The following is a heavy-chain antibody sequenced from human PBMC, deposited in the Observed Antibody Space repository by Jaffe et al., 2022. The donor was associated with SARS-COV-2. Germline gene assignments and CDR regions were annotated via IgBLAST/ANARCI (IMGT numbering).Heavy chain of an antibody. CDR2: LNTAGDT. CDR1: GFTISSYE. Sequence: EVQLVESGGGLVQPGGSLRLSCAASGFTISSYEIHWVRQATGKGLEWVSTLNTAGDTYYPDSVKGRFTISRENAKNSLFLQINSLGAGDTAVYYCARSGGGYYYMDVWGKGTTVTVSS. V-gene: IGHV3-13*01. CDR3: ARSGGGYYYMDV. J-gene: IGHJ6*03. D-gene: IGHD3-10*01.